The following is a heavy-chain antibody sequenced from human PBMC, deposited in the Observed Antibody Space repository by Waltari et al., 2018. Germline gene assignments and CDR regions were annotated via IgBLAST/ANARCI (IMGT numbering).Heavy chain of an antibody. V-gene: IGHV1-2*02. CDR2: GNPNSGGA. Sequence: QVQLVQSGAEVKKPGASVKVSCKASGYTFTDYYIHWVRQAPGQGLEWMGWGNPNSGGANYAQKFQGRVTMTGETSISTAYMELSRLRSDDTAVYYCARGYSSVDYFDYWGQGTLVTVSS. CDR1: GYTFTDYY. D-gene: IGHD6-19*01. CDR3: ARGYSSVDYFDY. J-gene: IGHJ4*02.